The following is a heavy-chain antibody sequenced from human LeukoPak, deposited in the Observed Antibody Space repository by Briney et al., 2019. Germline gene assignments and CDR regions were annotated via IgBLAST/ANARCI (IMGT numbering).Heavy chain of an antibody. Sequence: GGSLRLSCAASGFTFRSYSMNWVRQAPGKGLEWVSSIRSSSSYIYYADSVKGRFTISRDNAKNSLYLQMNSLRAEDTAVYYCARDAYNDSSAYYSDAFDIWGQGTMVTVSS. D-gene: IGHD3-22*01. CDR1: GFTFRSYS. CDR2: IRSSSSYI. CDR3: ARDAYNDSSAYYSDAFDI. J-gene: IGHJ3*02. V-gene: IGHV3-21*01.